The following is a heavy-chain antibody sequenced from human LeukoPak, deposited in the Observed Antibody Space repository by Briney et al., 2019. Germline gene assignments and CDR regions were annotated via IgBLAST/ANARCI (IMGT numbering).Heavy chain of an antibody. CDR1: GYTFTSYD. CDR3: ARGPPNYYGSGNFDY. J-gene: IGHJ4*02. Sequence: ASVKVSSKTSGYTFTSYDITWVRLASGQGLEWMGWMNPNSGNTGYAQKFQGRVTMTRDTSISTAYMELSSLRPEDTAVYFCARGPPNYYGSGNFDYWGQGTPVTVSS. V-gene: IGHV1-8*01. D-gene: IGHD3-10*01. CDR2: MNPNSGNT.